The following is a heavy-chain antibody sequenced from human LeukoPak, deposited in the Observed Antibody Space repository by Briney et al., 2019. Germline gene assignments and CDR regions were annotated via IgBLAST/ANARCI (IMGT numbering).Heavy chain of an antibody. CDR1: GFTFSSYA. D-gene: IGHD3-3*01. CDR3: AKAAGKEYYDFWSGYFDY. V-gene: IGHV3-23*01. CDR2: ISGSGGST. J-gene: IGHJ4*02. Sequence: GGALRLSCAASGFTFSSYAMSWVRQAPGKGLEWVSAISGSGGSTYYADSVKGRFTISRDNSKNTLYLQMNSLRAEDTAVYYCAKAAGKEYYDFWSGYFDYWGQGTLVTVSS.